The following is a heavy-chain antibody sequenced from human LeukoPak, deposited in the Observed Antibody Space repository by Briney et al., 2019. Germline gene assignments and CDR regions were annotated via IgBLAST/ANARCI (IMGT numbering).Heavy chain of an antibody. CDR1: GGTFSSYA. CDR3: ARDHCTNGVCPYYFDY. CDR2: IIPIFGTA. V-gene: IGHV1-69*13. Sequence: ASVKVSCEASGGTFSSYAISWVRQAPGQGLEWMGGIIPIFGTANYAQKFQGRVTITADESTSTAYMELSSLRSEDTAVYYCARDHCTNGVCPYYFDYWGQGTLVTVSS. D-gene: IGHD2-8*01. J-gene: IGHJ4*02.